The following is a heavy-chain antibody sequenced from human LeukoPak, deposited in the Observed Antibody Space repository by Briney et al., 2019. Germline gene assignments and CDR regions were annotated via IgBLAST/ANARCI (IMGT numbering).Heavy chain of an antibody. Sequence: SETLSLTCTVSGYSISSGYYWDWIRQPPGKGLEWIGSIYHSGNTYYNPSLKSRVTISVDTSKNQFSLKLTSVTAADTAVYYCASLGEWLLTSDAFDIWGQGTMVTVSS. V-gene: IGHV4-38-2*02. J-gene: IGHJ3*02. CDR1: GYSISSGYY. D-gene: IGHD3-3*01. CDR2: IYHSGNT. CDR3: ASLGEWLLTSDAFDI.